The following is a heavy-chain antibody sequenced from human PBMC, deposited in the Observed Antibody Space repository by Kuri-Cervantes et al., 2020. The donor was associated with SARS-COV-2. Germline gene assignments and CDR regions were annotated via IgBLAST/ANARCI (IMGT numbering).Heavy chain of an antibody. CDR1: GFSLSNARMG. V-gene: IGHV2-26*01. Sequence: GATLVKHTETLTLTCNVTGFSLSNARMGVRWIGKPPGKALEWLSHIFSNDEKSYSTSQKSRITNAKDTSKSQVVLTMTNMDPVDTATYYCARTLNWGSEKNSAPAFDIWGQGTMVTVSS. CDR3: ARTLNWGSEKNSAPAFDI. J-gene: IGHJ3*02. D-gene: IGHD7-27*01. CDR2: IFSNDEK.